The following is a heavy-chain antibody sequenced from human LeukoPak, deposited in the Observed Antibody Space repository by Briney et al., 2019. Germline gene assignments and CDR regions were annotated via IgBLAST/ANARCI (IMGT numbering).Heavy chain of an antibody. J-gene: IGHJ4*02. V-gene: IGHV3-7*04. D-gene: IGHD5-24*01. CDR1: GFPFSSYW. Sequence: GGSLRLACVASGFPFSSYWMTMVRQAPGKGLEWVANIKQDGSKKSYVDSVKGRFTISRDNAKNSLYLQMNSLRAEDTAIYYCTRVGYIDEGIDYWGQGTLVTVSS. CDR3: TRVGYIDEGIDY. CDR2: IKQDGSKK.